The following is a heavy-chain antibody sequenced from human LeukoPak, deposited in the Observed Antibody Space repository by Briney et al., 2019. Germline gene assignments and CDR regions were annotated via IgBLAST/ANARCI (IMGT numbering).Heavy chain of an antibody. J-gene: IGHJ4*02. D-gene: IGHD3-22*01. Sequence: GGSLRLSCLTSGFTFSTNAMSWVRQAPGKGLEWISGISGSGASTYYADSVKGRFTISRDNAKSSLYLQMNSLRAGDTAIYYCARDKGDYDTSGSLFVFGGQGTLVTVSS. CDR2: ISGSGAST. V-gene: IGHV3-23*01. CDR1: GFTFSTNA. CDR3: ARDKGDYDTSGSLFVF.